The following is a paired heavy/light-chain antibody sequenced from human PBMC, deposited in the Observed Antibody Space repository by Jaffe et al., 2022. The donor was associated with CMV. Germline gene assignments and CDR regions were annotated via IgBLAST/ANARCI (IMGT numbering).Heavy chain of an antibody. CDR1: GFTFGDYA. D-gene: IGHD3-22*01. CDR3: TRDRYYDSSGYLNGDAFDI. V-gene: IGHV3-49*04. CDR2: IRSKAYGGTT. J-gene: IGHJ3*02. Sequence: EVQLVESGGGLVQPGRSLRLSCTASGFTFGDYAMSWVRQAPGKGLEWVGFIRSKAYGGTTEYAASVKGRFTISRDDSKSIAYLQMNSLKTEDTAVYYCTRDRYYDSSGYLNGDAFDIWGQGTMVTVSS.
Light chain of an antibody. J-gene: IGKJ1*01. CDR3: QQSYSTLRRT. V-gene: IGKV1-39*01. CDR1: QSISSY. Sequence: DIQMTQSPSSLSASVGDRVTITCRASQSISSYLNWYQQKPGKAPKLLIYAASSLQSGVPSRFSGSGSGTDFTLTISSLQPEDFATYYCQQSYSTLRRTFGQGTKVEIK. CDR2: AAS.